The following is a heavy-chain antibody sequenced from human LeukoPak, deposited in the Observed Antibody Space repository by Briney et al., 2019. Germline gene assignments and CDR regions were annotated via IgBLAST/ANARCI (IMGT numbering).Heavy chain of an antibody. D-gene: IGHD5-18*01. CDR2: ISGSGSST. V-gene: IGHV3-23*01. Sequence: GGSLRLSCAASGFTFSSYAMSWVRQAPGKGLEWVSAISGSGSSTYYADSVKGRFTISRDNSKNTLYLQMNSLRAEDTAVYYCAKFGYSYGYGSFDYSGQGTLVTVSS. J-gene: IGHJ4*02. CDR1: GFTFSSYA. CDR3: AKFGYSYGYGSFDY.